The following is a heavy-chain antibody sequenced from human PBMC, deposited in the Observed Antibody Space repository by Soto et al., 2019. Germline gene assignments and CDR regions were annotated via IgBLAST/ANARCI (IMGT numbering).Heavy chain of an antibody. V-gene: IGHV1-69*06. CDR3: ARGVSAYYYDTTGYSTPYDLDY. CDR2: IIPIFDTP. J-gene: IGHJ4*02. D-gene: IGHD3-22*01. Sequence: QVQLVQSGAEVKKPGSSVRVSCKTSGGTFSSYAISWVRQAPGQGLVWMGGIIPIFDTPNYAQRFQGRVTITADKSTSTAYMELSSLTSEDTAVYYCARGVSAYYYDTTGYSTPYDLDYWGQGTLVTVSS. CDR1: GGTFSSYA.